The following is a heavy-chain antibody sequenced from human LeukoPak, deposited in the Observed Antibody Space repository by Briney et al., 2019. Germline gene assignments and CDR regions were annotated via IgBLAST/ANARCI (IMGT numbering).Heavy chain of an antibody. D-gene: IGHD6-19*01. CDR1: GGSFSGYY. J-gene: IGHJ5*02. CDR3: AVYSSGLLS. CDR2: INHSGST. V-gene: IGHV4-34*01. Sequence: SSETLSLTCAVYGGSFSGYYWSWIRQPPGKGLEWIGEINHSGSTNYNPSLKSRVAISVDTSKNQFSLKLSSVTAADTAVYYCAVYSSGLLSWGQGTLVTVSS.